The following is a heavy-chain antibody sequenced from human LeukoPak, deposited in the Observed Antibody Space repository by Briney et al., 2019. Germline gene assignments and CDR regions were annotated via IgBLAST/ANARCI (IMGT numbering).Heavy chain of an antibody. D-gene: IGHD1-26*01. CDR3: ARTHKGALGDNWFDP. V-gene: IGHV4-61*01. Sequence: SETLSLTCTVSGGSISSSSYYWSWIRQSPGKGLEWIGYIYYSGRTNYNPSLKSRVTISVDTSKNQFSLKLSSVTAADTAVYYCARTHKGALGDNWFDPWGQGTLVTVSS. CDR2: IYYSGRT. CDR1: GGSISSSSYY. J-gene: IGHJ5*02.